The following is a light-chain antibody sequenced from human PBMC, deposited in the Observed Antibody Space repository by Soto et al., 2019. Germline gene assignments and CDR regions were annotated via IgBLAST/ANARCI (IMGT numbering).Light chain of an antibody. Sequence: EIVLTQSPGTLSLSPGERATLSCRASQSVSSSYLAWYQQKPGQAPRLLISDAFNRAPGVPARFNGSGSGTDFTLTVSSLEPEDFAVYYCQHRTKWPLTFGGGTKVDIK. J-gene: IGKJ4*01. CDR3: QHRTKWPLT. CDR2: DAF. V-gene: IGKV3D-20*02. CDR1: QSVSSSY.